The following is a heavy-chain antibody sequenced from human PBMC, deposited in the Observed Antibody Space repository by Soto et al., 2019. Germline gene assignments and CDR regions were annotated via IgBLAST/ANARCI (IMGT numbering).Heavy chain of an antibody. CDR1: GYSFTSYW. J-gene: IGHJ4*02. V-gene: IGHV5-51*01. CDR3: ARGDPSYDILTGYYRN. D-gene: IGHD3-9*01. Sequence: GESLKISCKGSGYSFTSYWIGWVRQMPGKGLEWMGIIYPGDSDTRYSPSFRGQVTISADKSISTAYLQWSSLKASDTAMYYCARGDPSYDILTGYYRNWGQGTLVTVSS. CDR2: IYPGDSDT.